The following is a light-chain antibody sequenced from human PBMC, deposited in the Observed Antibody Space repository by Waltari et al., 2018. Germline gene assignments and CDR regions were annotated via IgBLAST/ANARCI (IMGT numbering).Light chain of an antibody. CDR3: AAWDDSLNGYV. CDR2: SNK. Sequence: QSVLTQPPSASGTPGQRVTISCSGSSSNIGSNTVNWYQQLPGTAPKLLIYSNKPRPSGVPDRFPGSNSGTSASLAISGLQSEDEADYYCAAWDDSLNGYVFGTGTKVTVL. CDR1: SSNIGSNT. V-gene: IGLV1-44*01. J-gene: IGLJ1*01.